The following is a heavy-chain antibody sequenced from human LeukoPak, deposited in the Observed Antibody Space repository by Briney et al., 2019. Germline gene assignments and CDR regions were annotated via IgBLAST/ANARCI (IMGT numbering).Heavy chain of an antibody. CDR1: GGSISSSSYY. D-gene: IGHD6-19*01. Sequence: PSEPLSLTCTFSGGSISSSSYYWGWIRQPPGKGLEWIGSIYYSGSTYYNPSLKSRVTISVDTSKNQFSLKLSSVTAADTAVYYCARTVYSSGWYIDYWGQGTLVTVSS. J-gene: IGHJ4*02. CDR3: ARTVYSSGWYIDY. V-gene: IGHV4-39*01. CDR2: IYYSGST.